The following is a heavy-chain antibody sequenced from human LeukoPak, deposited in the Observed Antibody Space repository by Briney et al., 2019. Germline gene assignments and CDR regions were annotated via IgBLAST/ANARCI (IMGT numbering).Heavy chain of an antibody. CDR3: ARLQVVAAAYNWFDP. J-gene: IGHJ5*02. D-gene: IGHD2-15*01. V-gene: IGHV5-51*01. CDR2: IYPGDSDT. Sequence: GESLKISCKGSGYSFTSYWIGWVRQMPGKGLEWMGIIYPGDSDTRYSPSFQGQVTISADKSISTAYLQWSSLKASDTAMYYCARLQVVAAAYNWFDPWGQGTLVTVTS. CDR1: GYSFTSYW.